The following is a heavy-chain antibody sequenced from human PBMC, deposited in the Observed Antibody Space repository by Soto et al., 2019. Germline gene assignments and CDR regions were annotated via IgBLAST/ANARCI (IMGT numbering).Heavy chain of an antibody. CDR1: VFTFSTYL. D-gene: IGHD2-2*01. CDR2: IKEDASEE. CDR3: ATAISSPFSNFDS. Sequence: EVQLVQSGGDLVQPGGSLRLSCLASVFTFSTYLMTWFRQAPGMGLEWVAGIKEDASEEVYVDSVKGRFSISRDNAKNSLYLQLNSLRAEDTAVYYCATAISSPFSNFDSWGQGSLVTVSS. V-gene: IGHV3-7*01. J-gene: IGHJ4*02.